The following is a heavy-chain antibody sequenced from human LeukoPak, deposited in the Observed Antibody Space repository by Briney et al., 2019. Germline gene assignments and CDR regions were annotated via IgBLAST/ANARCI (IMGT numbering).Heavy chain of an antibody. J-gene: IGHJ4*02. CDR3: ARDDSSSWRFEY. CDR1: GGSISSYY. V-gene: IGHV4-59*01. CDR2: IFYTGTT. D-gene: IGHD6-13*01. Sequence: SETLSLTCTVSGGSISSYYWSWIRQPPGKGLEWIGYIFYTGTTTYNPSLMSRLTMSIDTSKNQFSLKLSSVTAADTAMYYCARDDSSSWRFEYWGQGTLVTVSS.